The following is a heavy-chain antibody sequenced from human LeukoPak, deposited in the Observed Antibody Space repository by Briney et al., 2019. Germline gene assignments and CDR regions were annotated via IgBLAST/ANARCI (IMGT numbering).Heavy chain of an antibody. J-gene: IGHJ4*02. CDR3: GRERVSAYDC. Sequence: TGGSLRLSCVTSGFIFSDYWMGWVRQAPGKGPEWVASIKPDGNEQYYVDSVRGRFTISRDNSKDSLFLQMDSLRDDDTAVYYCGRERVSAYDCWGQGTLVTVSS. CDR1: GFIFSDYW. V-gene: IGHV3-7*01. CDR2: IKPDGNEQ.